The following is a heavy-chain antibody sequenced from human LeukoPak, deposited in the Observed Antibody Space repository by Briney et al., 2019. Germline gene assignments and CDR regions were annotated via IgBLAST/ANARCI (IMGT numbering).Heavy chain of an antibody. CDR3: AKDPSLLDIAPAGLDH. D-gene: IGHD6-13*01. J-gene: IGHJ4*02. V-gene: IGHV3-23*01. Sequence: GGALRLSCAASGFTFSSYAMSWVRQAPGKGLEWGSAISGSGGSTYYADSVKGRSTISRDNSKHTLYLQMNSLTAEDKAVYYCAKDPSLLDIAPAGLDHWGQGTLVTVSS. CDR2: ISGSGGST. CDR1: GFTFSSYA.